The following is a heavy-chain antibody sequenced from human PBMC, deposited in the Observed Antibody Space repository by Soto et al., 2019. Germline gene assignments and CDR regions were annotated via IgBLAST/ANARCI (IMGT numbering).Heavy chain of an antibody. D-gene: IGHD6-6*01. J-gene: IGHJ3*02. CDR3: AREEYSRETPGAFDI. Sequence: PRGSLRLSCAASGFTFSDYYMSWIRQAPGKGLEWVSYISSSGSTIYYADSVKGRFTISRDNAKNSLYLQMNSRRAEDTAVYYCAREEYSRETPGAFDIWGQGTMVSVSS. V-gene: IGHV3-11*01. CDR2: ISSSGSTI. CDR1: GFTFSDYY.